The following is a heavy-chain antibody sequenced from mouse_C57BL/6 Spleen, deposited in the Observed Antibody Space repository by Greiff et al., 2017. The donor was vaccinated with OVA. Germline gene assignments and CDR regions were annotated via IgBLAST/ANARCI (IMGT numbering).Heavy chain of an antibody. Sequence: EVQLVESGGGLVKPGGSLKLSCAASGFTFSDYGMHWVRQAPEKGLEWVAYISSGSSTIYYADTVKGRFTISRDNAKNTLFLQMTSLRSEDTAMYYCARMGYYAWFAYWGQGTLVTVSA. V-gene: IGHV5-17*01. D-gene: IGHD2-3*01. CDR2: ISSGSSTI. J-gene: IGHJ3*01. CDR3: ARMGYYAWFAY. CDR1: GFTFSDYG.